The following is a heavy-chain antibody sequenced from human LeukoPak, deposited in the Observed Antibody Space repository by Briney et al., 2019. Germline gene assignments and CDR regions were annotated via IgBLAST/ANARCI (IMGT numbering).Heavy chain of an antibody. V-gene: IGHV3-21*01. D-gene: IGHD3-22*01. CDR2: ISSSNSDI. CDR3: ARGGSYYLGSGCYYEYFHH. Sequence: GGSLRLSCAASGFTFNSHNMNWVRQAPGKGLEWVSSISSSNSDIYYSDSVMGRFTISRDNAKNSLYLQMNSLRAEDTAVYFCARGGSYYLGSGCYYEYFHHWGQGTLVTVSS. CDR1: GFTFNSHN. J-gene: IGHJ1*01.